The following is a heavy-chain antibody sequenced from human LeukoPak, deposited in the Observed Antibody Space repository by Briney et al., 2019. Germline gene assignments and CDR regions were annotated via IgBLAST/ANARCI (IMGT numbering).Heavy chain of an antibody. D-gene: IGHD2-2*01. CDR3: ARGLSGFASSLGY. CDR2: ISSSSSSI. J-gene: IGHJ4*02. Sequence: GGSLRLSCAASGFTFDSYSMNWVRQAPGKGLEWVSSISSSSSSIYYADSVKGRFTISRDNAKNSLYLQMNSLRAEDTAVYYCARGLSGFASSLGYWGQGALVTVSA. V-gene: IGHV3-21*01. CDR1: GFTFDSYS.